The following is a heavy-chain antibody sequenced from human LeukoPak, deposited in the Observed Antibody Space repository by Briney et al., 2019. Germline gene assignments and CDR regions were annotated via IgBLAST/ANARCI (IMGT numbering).Heavy chain of an antibody. V-gene: IGHV3-21*01. CDR1: GFTVSSNY. J-gene: IGHJ4*02. Sequence: GGSLRLSCAASGFTVSSNYMSWVRQAPGKGLEWVSSISSSSSYIYYAGSVKGRFTISRDNAKNSLYLQMNSLRAEDTAVYYCARDLGSDYYDSSGYDYWGQGTLVTVSS. CDR2: ISSSSSYI. CDR3: ARDLGSDYYDSSGYDY. D-gene: IGHD3-22*01.